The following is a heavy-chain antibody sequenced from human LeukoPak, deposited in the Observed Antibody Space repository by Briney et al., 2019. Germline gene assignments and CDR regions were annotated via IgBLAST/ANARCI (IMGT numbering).Heavy chain of an antibody. CDR2: INHSGST. J-gene: IGHJ6*04. D-gene: IGHD3-10*02. Sequence: SETLSLTCAVYGGSFNGYYWSWIRQPPGKGLEWIGEINHSGSTNYSPSLKSRVTLSVDTSKNQFSLRLSSVTAEDTAVYYCAELGITMIGGVWGKGTTVTISS. CDR1: GGSFNGYY. V-gene: IGHV4-34*01. CDR3: AELGITMIGGV.